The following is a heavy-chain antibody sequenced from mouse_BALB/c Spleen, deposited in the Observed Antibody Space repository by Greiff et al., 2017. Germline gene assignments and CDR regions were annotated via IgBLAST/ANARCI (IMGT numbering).Heavy chain of an antibody. D-gene: IGHD2-4*01. CDR2: ISDGGSYT. Sequence: EVKLVESGGGLVKPGGSLKLSCAASGFTFSDYYMYWVRQTPEKRLEWVATISDGGSYTYYPDSVKGRFTISRDNAKNNLYLQMSSLKSEDTAMYYCARGDYKGAMDYWGQGTSVTVSS. CDR1: GFTFSDYY. V-gene: IGHV5-4*02. CDR3: ARGDYKGAMDY. J-gene: IGHJ4*01.